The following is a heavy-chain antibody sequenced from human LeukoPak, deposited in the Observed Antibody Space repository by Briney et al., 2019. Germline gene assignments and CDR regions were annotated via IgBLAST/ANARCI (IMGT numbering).Heavy chain of an antibody. CDR1: GYTFTSYY. D-gene: IGHD3-9*01. Sequence: ASVKVSCKASGYTFTSYYMHWVRQAPGQGLEWMGIINPSGGSTSYAQKFQGRVTITADESTSTAYMELSSLRSEDTAVYYCARGGDILTGIDAFDIWGQGTMVTVSS. CDR2: INPSGGST. J-gene: IGHJ3*02. CDR3: ARGGDILTGIDAFDI. V-gene: IGHV1-46*01.